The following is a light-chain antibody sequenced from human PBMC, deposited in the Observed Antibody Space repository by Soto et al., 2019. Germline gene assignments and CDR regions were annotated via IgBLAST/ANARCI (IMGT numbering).Light chain of an antibody. CDR3: THRTYWPNT. Sequence: TLSAVAVSLNPGERATLSCRASQSVGSSLAWYQQRPGQAPRLLIYDAFIRATGIPARFSGSESGTDFTLTISSLEAEDVAVYYCTHRTYWPNTFGQGTRLEI. CDR1: QSVGSS. CDR2: DAF. J-gene: IGKJ5*01. V-gene: IGKV3-11*01.